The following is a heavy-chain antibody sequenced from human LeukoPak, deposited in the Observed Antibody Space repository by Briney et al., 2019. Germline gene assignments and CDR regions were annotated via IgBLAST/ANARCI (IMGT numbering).Heavy chain of an antibody. CDR3: ARHRDVAFDY. Sequence: PGASLQISCQGSGYSFTSYWIGWVRQLPGKGLEWMGIIYPGDSDTRYSPSFQGQVTISADKSISTAYLQWSSLKASDTAMYYCARHRDVAFDYWGQGTLVTVSS. J-gene: IGHJ4*02. CDR2: IYPGDSDT. D-gene: IGHD5-24*01. CDR1: GYSFTSYW. V-gene: IGHV5-51*01.